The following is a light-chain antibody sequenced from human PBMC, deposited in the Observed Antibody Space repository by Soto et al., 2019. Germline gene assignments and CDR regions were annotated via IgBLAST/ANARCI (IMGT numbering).Light chain of an antibody. J-gene: IGKJ1*01. V-gene: IGKV3-20*01. Sequence: EIVLTQSPGTLSLSPGERATLSCRASQSVSSSYLDWYQQKPGQAPRLLIYGASSRATGIPDRFSGSGSGTDFTLTISRLEPEDFAVYYCQQYGSPLAFGQGTKVEIK. CDR3: QQYGSPLA. CDR1: QSVSSSY. CDR2: GAS.